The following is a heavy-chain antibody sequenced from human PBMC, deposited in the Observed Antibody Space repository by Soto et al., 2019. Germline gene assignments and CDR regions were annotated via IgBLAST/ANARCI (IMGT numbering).Heavy chain of an antibody. CDR3: AKDGTYSSRGFNWFDP. CDR2: ISGSGGST. V-gene: IGHV3-23*01. J-gene: IGHJ5*02. D-gene: IGHD6-13*01. Sequence: GESLKISCAASGFTFSSYAMSWVRQAPGKGLEWVSAISGSGGSTYYADSVKGRFTISRDNSKNTLYLQMNSLRAEDTAVYYCAKDGTYSSRGFNWFDPWGQGTLVTVSS. CDR1: GFTFSSYA.